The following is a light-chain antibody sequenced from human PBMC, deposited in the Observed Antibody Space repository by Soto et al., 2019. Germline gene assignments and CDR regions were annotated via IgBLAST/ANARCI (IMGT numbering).Light chain of an antibody. Sequence: DIQLTQSPSLLSASVGDRVTITCRASQGISSYLAWYQQRPGKAPNLLIYAASTLQSGVPPRFSGSGSGTEFILTISSLQPEDFATYYCQQRDAYPVTFGGGTKVEIK. CDR2: AAS. CDR1: QGISSY. J-gene: IGKJ4*01. CDR3: QQRDAYPVT. V-gene: IGKV1-9*01.